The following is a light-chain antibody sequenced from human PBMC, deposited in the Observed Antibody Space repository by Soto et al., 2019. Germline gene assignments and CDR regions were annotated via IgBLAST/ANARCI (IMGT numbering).Light chain of an antibody. Sequence: DIQMTQSPSSLSASVGDRVTITCRASQSISSYLNWYQQKPGKAPKLLIYAASSLQSGVPSRFSGSGSGTDFTLTISCLQPEDFATYYCQQSYSNPRWTFGQGTKVDIK. J-gene: IGKJ1*01. CDR3: QQSYSNPRWT. CDR1: QSISSY. CDR2: AAS. V-gene: IGKV1-39*01.